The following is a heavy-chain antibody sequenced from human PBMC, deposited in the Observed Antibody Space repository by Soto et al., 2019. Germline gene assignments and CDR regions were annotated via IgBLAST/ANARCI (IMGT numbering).Heavy chain of an antibody. CDR3: AKDPGFAGDNWFDP. D-gene: IGHD3-10*01. CDR1: GFTFSSYA. J-gene: IGHJ5*02. CDR2: ISGSGGST. V-gene: IGHV3-23*01. Sequence: PGGSLRLSCAASGFTFSSYAMSWVRQAPGEGLEWVSAISGSGGSTYYADSVKGRFTISRDNSKNTLYLQMNSLRAEDTAVYYCAKDPGFAGDNWFDPWGQGTLVTVSS.